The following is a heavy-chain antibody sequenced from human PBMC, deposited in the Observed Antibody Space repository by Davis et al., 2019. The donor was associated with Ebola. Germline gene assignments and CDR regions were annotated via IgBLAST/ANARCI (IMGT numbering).Heavy chain of an antibody. V-gene: IGHV3-15*07. CDR2: IKSKTDGGTT. CDR1: GFTFSSYS. CDR3: KRDYVDY. J-gene: IGHJ4*02. Sequence: GESLKISCAASGFTFSSYSMNWVRQAPGKGLEWVGRIKSKTDGGTTDYAAPVKGRFTISRDDSKNTLYLQMNSLKTEDTAVYYCKRDYVDYWGQGTLATVSS.